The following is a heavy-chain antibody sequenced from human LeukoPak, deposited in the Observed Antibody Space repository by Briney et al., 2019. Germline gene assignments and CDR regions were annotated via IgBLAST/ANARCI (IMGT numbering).Heavy chain of an antibody. CDR3: AKDLGRYCTSTSCYGSFDY. CDR2: ISYDGSNK. V-gene: IGHV3-30*18. D-gene: IGHD2-2*01. Sequence: PGGSLRLSCAASGFTFSSYAMHWVRQAPGKGLEWVAIISYDGSNKYYADSVKGRFTISRDNSKNTLYLQMNSLRAEDTAVYYCAKDLGRYCTSTSCYGSFDYWGQGTLVTVSS. J-gene: IGHJ4*02. CDR1: GFTFSSYA.